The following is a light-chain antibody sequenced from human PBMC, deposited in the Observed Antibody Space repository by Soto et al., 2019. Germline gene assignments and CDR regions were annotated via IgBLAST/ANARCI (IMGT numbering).Light chain of an antibody. CDR1: SSDIGAHNY. CDR2: DVN. V-gene: IGLV2-14*03. CDR3: TSWTTSTTMI. J-gene: IGLJ2*01. Sequence: QSALTQPASVSGSPGQSITISCTGTSSDIGAHNYVSWYQQHPGKAPKLMIYDVNIRPSGVSNRFSGSKSGNTASLTISGLQAEDEADYYCTSWTTSTTMIFGGGTQLTVL.